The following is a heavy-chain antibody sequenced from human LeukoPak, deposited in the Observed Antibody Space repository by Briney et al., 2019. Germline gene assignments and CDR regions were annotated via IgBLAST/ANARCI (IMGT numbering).Heavy chain of an antibody. CDR2: TYYRSKWYY. CDR3: ARFYYDTSGHGAFDI. Sequence: SQTLSLTCAISGDSVSSNSAAWNWIRQSSSRGLKWLGRTYYRSKWYYDYAVSVKSRITINPDTSKNQFSLQLNSVTPEDTAVYYCARFYYDTSGHGAFDIWGQGTMVTVSS. CDR1: GDSVSSNSAA. D-gene: IGHD3-22*01. J-gene: IGHJ3*02. V-gene: IGHV6-1*01.